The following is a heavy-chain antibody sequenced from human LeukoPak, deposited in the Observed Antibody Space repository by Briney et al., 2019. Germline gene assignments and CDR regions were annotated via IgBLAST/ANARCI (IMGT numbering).Heavy chain of an antibody. CDR2: IYYSGNT. V-gene: IGHV4-39*01. CDR1: GGSISSSSYY. J-gene: IGHJ4*02. Sequence: SETLSLTCTVSGGSISSSSYYWGWIRQPPGKGLEWIGSIYYSGNTYYNPSLKSRVTISVDTSKNQFSLELSSVTAADTAVYYCAAPGWRDLFDYWGQGTLVTVSS. CDR3: AAPGWRDLFDY. D-gene: IGHD6-19*01.